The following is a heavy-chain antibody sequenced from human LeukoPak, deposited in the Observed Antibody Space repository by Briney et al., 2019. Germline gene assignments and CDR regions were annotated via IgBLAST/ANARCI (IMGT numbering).Heavy chain of an antibody. Sequence: GSLRLSCAASGFTFSSYEMNWVRQAPGKGLEWVSYISGSGTTVYYADSVKGRFTISRDNGQNSLYLQMNSLRAEDTAVYYCAREPAELGFDYWGQGTLVAVSS. CDR2: ISGSGTTV. J-gene: IGHJ4*02. D-gene: IGHD3-10*01. CDR1: GFTFSSYE. V-gene: IGHV3-48*03. CDR3: AREPAELGFDY.